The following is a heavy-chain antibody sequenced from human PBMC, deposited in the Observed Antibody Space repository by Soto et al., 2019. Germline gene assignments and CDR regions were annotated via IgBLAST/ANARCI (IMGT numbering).Heavy chain of an antibody. J-gene: IGHJ4*02. CDR1: GFSLSTTEVG. V-gene: IGHV2-5*02. CDR3: GRRITMVRGVPDTYYFDY. Sequence: SGPTLVNPTETLTLTCTFSGFSLSTTEVGVGWIRQPPGKALEWLALIYWDDDKRYSPSLKSRLTITKDTSKNQVVLTMTNTDPVDTATYYCGRRITMVRGVPDTYYFDYWGQGTLVTVS. CDR2: IYWDDDK. D-gene: IGHD3-10*01.